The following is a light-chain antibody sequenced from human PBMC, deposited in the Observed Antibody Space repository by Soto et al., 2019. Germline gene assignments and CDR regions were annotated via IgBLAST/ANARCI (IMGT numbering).Light chain of an antibody. CDR3: QQRDIRPPLT. Sequence: VLTQSPVTLSLSPGETATLFCKASQSVGIYLGWFQQKPGQAPRVLIYDATNRAGGVPDRFSGSGSGTDFTLTNSSLVAEDSAVYYCQQRDIRPPLTLGRETTLQIK. CDR2: DAT. CDR1: QSVGIY. J-gene: IGKJ4*01. V-gene: IGKV3-11*01.